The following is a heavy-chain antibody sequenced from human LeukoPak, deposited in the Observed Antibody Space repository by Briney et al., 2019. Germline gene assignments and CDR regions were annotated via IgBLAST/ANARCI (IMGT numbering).Heavy chain of an antibody. D-gene: IGHD5-18*01. CDR3: ARARSSYGYGDAFDI. CDR1: GFTFSNYG. CDR2: ISYDGSNK. V-gene: IGHV3-30*03. Sequence: GGSLRLSCAASGFTFSNYGMHWVRQAPGKGLEWVAVISYDGSNKYYADSVKGRFTISRDNSKNTVYLQMNSLRAEDTAVYYCARARSSYGYGDAFDIWGQGTMVTVSS. J-gene: IGHJ3*02.